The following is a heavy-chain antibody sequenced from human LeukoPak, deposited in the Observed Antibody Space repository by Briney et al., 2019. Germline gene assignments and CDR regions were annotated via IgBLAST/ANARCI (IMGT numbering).Heavy chain of an antibody. CDR1: GGSFSGYY. Sequence: PSETLSLTCAVYGGSFSGYYWSWIRQPPGKGLEWIGEINHSGSTNYNPSLKSRVTISVDTSKNQFSLKLSSVTAADTAVYYCARRAQGGRYYARLYNWFDPWGQGTLVTVSS. CDR2: INHSGST. D-gene: IGHD3-10*01. V-gene: IGHV4-34*01. J-gene: IGHJ5*02. CDR3: ARRAQGGRYYARLYNWFDP.